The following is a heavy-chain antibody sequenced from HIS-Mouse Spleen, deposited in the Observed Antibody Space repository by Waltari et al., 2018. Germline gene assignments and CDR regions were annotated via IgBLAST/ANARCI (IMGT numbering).Heavy chain of an antibody. Sequence: QVQLVESGGGVVQPGRSLRLSCAASGFTVSSYGMHRVRQAPGKGLEWVAVISYDGSNKYYADSVKGRFTISRDNSKNTLYLQMNSLRAEDTAVYYCARVNGIAVAGTDAFDIWGQGTMVTVSS. J-gene: IGHJ3*02. CDR3: ARVNGIAVAGTDAFDI. V-gene: IGHV3-30-3*01. D-gene: IGHD6-19*01. CDR1: GFTVSSYG. CDR2: ISYDGSNK.